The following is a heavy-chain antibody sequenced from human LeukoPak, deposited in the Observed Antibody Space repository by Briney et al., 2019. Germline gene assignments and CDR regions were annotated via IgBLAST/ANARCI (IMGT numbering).Heavy chain of an antibody. CDR3: ARVRFGESSDWSFDL. V-gene: IGHV1-69*13. Sequence: SVKVSCKVSGGTFSSYAISWVRQDPGQGLEWMGGIITIFDTASYAEKFRGRVTITADESTSTAYMELNCLRSEDTAVYYCARVRFGESSDWSFDLWGRGTLVTVSS. J-gene: IGHJ2*01. D-gene: IGHD3-10*01. CDR2: IITIFDTA. CDR1: GGTFSSYA.